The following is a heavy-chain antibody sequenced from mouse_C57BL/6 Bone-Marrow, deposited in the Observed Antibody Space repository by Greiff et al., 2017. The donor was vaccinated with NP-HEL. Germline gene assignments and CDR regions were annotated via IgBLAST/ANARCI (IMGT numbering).Heavy chain of an antibody. CDR2: IDPENGDT. Sequence: VQLQQSGAELVRPGASVKLSCTASGFNIKDDYMHWVKQRPEQGLEWIGWIDPENGDTEYASKFQGKATITADTSSNTAYLQLSSLTSEDTAVYYCTTRTKGLDYWGQGTTLTVSS. D-gene: IGHD3-3*01. CDR1: GFNIKDDY. J-gene: IGHJ2*01. V-gene: IGHV14-4*01. CDR3: TTRTKGLDY.